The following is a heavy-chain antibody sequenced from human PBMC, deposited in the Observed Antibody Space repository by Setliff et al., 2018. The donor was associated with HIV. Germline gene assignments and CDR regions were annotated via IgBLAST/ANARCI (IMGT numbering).Heavy chain of an antibody. CDR3: ARVSDTVVDPQTHRDY. Sequence: ASVKVSCKTSGYTFTNYALNWVRKAPGQGLEWMGWINTNTGNPTYDQGFTGRFVLSLDTSVTTAYLQISSLKAEDSAIYYCARVSDTVVDPQTHRDYWVQGTPVTVSS. D-gene: IGHD2-21*01. V-gene: IGHV7-4-1*02. CDR1: GYTFTNYA. J-gene: IGHJ4*02. CDR2: INTNTGNP.